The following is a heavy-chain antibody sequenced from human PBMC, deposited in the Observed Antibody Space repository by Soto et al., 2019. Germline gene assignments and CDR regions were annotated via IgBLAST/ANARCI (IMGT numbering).Heavy chain of an antibody. Sequence: SETLSLTCTVSGGSIGGSSYFWGWVRQSPGTGLERLGPIYFSGATYYSPSLKSRITMALDTSKNQFSLNLVSVTPADTDAHYCTRRRVGVRRVTTMGVWGPGTTGTVSS. CDR1: GGSIGGSSYF. CDR2: IYFSGAT. D-gene: IGHD3-10*01. J-gene: IGHJ6*02. V-gene: IGHV4-39*01. CDR3: TRRRVGVRRVTTMGV.